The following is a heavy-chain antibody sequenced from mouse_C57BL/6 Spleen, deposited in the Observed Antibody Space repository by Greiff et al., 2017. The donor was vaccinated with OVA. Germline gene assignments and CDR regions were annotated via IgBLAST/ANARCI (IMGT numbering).Heavy chain of an antibody. CDR2: IWSGGST. Sequence: VQRVESGPGLVQPSQSLSITCTVSGFSLTSYGVHWVRQSPGKGLEWLGVIWSGGSTDYNAAFISRLSISKDNSKSQVFFKMNSLQADDTAIYYCARGATVVARDYYAMDYWGQGTSVTVSS. D-gene: IGHD1-1*01. V-gene: IGHV2-2*01. CDR3: ARGATVVARDYYAMDY. CDR1: GFSLTSYG. J-gene: IGHJ4*01.